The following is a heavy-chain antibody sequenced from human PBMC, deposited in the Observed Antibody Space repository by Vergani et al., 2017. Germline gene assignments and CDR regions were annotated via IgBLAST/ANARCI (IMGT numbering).Heavy chain of an antibody. CDR2: FDPEDGET. D-gene: IGHD2-2*01. CDR1: GYTLTELS. V-gene: IGHV1-24*01. Sequence: QVQLVQSGAEVKKPGASVKVSCKVSGYTLTELSMHWVRQAPGKGLEWMGGFDPEDGETIYAQKFQGRVTMTEDTSTDTAYMELSSLRSEDTAVYYCATDGGQLLFPYYYYYGMDVWGQGTTVTVSS. J-gene: IGHJ6*02. CDR3: ATDGGQLLFPYYYYYGMDV.